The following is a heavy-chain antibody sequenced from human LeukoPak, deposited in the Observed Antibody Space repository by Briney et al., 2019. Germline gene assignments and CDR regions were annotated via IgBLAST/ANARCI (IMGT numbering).Heavy chain of an antibody. J-gene: IGHJ4*02. Sequence: GGSLRLSCAASGFTFSSYAISWVRQAPRNGLQWVSAITGSGGSTYYADSVKGRFTISRDNSKNALYVQMNSLRAEDTAVYYCAKSGYSTKGDFDYWGQGTLVTVSS. CDR2: ITGSGGST. V-gene: IGHV3-23*01. D-gene: IGHD6-13*01. CDR1: GFTFSSYA. CDR3: AKSGYSTKGDFDY.